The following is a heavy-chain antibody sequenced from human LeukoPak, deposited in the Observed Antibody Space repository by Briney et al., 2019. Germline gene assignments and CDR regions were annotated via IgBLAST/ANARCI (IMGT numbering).Heavy chain of an antibody. CDR3: ATSIAAAVNRDWFDP. Sequence: ASVKVSCKASGYTFTSYYMHWVRQAPGQGLEWMGIINPSGGSTSYAQKFQGRVTMTRDTSTSTVYMELSSLRSEDTAVYYCATSIAAAVNRDWFDPWGQGTLVTVSS. V-gene: IGHV1-46*01. CDR1: GYTFTSYY. CDR2: INPSGGST. D-gene: IGHD6-13*01. J-gene: IGHJ5*02.